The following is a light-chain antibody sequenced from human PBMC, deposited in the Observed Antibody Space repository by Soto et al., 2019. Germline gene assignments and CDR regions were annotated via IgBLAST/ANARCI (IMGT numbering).Light chain of an antibody. CDR2: KAS. Sequence: DIQLTQSPSTLSASVGDRVTITCRASQSISSWLAWYQQKPGTAPKLLIYKASTLESGVPSRFSGFRSGTEFTLTVSSLQPDDFATYYCQQYNDSFPYTLGQGTKVDIK. CDR3: QQYNDSFPYT. V-gene: IGKV1-5*03. CDR1: QSISSW. J-gene: IGKJ2*01.